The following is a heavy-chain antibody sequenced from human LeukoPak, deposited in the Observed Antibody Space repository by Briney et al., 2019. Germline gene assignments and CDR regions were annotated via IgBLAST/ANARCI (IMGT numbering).Heavy chain of an antibody. CDR3: ARRGASYCTNGVCPSLNWYYFDY. V-gene: IGHV1-46*01. J-gene: IGHJ4*02. CDR1: GYTLTKLS. Sequence: ASVKVSCKVSGYTLTKLSMHWVRQAPGQGLEWMGIINPSGGSTSYAQKFQGRVTMTRDMSTSTVYMELSSLRSEDTAVYYCARRGASYCTNGVCPSLNWYYFDYWGQGTLVTVSS. D-gene: IGHD2-8*01. CDR2: INPSGGST.